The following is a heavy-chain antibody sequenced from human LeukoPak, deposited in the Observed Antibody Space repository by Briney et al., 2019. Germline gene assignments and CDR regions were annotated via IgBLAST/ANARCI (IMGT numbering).Heavy chain of an antibody. D-gene: IGHD3-9*01. J-gene: IGHJ2*01. CDR2: ISGSGSST. CDR3: GKGGDILTGYYLYWYFDL. CDR1: GFTFSSYA. Sequence: GGSLRLSCAASGFTFSSYAMSWVRQAPGKGLEWVSAISGSGSSTDYADSVKGRFTISRDNSKNTLYLQMNSLRPEDTAVYYCGKGGDILTGYYLYWYFDLWGRGTLVTVSS. V-gene: IGHV3-23*01.